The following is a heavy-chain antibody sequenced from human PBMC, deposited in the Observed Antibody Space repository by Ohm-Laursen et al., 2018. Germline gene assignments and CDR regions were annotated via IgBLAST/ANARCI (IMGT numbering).Heavy chain of an antibody. CDR1: GYTFTSYY. V-gene: IGHV1-46*01. J-gene: IGHJ4*02. Sequence: ASVKVSCKTSGYTFTSYYMHWVRQAPGQGLEWMGIINPSGGSTSYAQKFQGRVTMTRDTSTSTVYMELSSLRSEDTAGYYCARDPPLKKNFWSGSPTPPASFDYWGQGTLVTVSS. D-gene: IGHD3-3*01. CDR3: ARDPPLKKNFWSGSPTPPASFDY. CDR2: INPSGGST.